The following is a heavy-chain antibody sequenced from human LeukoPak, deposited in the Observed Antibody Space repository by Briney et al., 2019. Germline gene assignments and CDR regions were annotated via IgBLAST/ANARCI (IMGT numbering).Heavy chain of an antibody. J-gene: IGHJ4*02. CDR1: GFTFSSYG. Sequence: AGGSLRLSCAASGFTFSSYGMHWVRQAPGKGLEWVAFIRYDGSDKFYADSVKGRFTISRDNSKNTLYLQMNSLRPEDTAVYYCARDIVVPAASGRYFDYWGQGTLITVSS. CDR3: ARDIVVPAASGRYFDY. CDR2: IRYDGSDK. D-gene: IGHD2-2*01. V-gene: IGHV3-30*02.